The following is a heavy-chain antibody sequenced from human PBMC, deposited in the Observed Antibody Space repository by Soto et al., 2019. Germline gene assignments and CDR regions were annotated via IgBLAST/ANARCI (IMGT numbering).Heavy chain of an antibody. CDR1: GYRFTSYW. V-gene: IGHV5-51*01. Sequence: GESLTISCKASGYRFTSYWIGWVRQMPGKGLEWMGIVYPVDSDTRYSPSFQGQVTISSDDSINPAYLHLSNLKASDTSIYCCAKHNGHTPTAVAAYWAKGPLVPGSS. CDR2: VYPVDSDT. CDR3: AKHNGHTPTAVAAY. J-gene: IGHJ4*02. D-gene: IGHD2-15*01.